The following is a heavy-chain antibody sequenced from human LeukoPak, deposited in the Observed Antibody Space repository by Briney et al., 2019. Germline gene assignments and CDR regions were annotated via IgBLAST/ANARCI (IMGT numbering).Heavy chain of an antibody. V-gene: IGHV3-23*01. Sequence: GGSLRLSCAASGYTFSSYDMSWVRQARGKALEWVSSISGRGCPTYYADCEKGRFTISRDNSKNTLYLQMNSLRADDTAVYSCAKDPPTVMANAFHIWGQGKMVTVS. CDR2: ISGRGCPT. CDR3: AKDPPTVMANAFHI. CDR1: GYTFSSYD. D-gene: IGHD5-18*01. J-gene: IGHJ3*02.